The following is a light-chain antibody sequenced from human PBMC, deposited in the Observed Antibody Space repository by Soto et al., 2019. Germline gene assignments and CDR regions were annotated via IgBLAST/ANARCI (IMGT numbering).Light chain of an antibody. CDR3: QSYDSSLSGVV. CDR1: SSNIGAGYD. J-gene: IGLJ2*01. CDR2: GNS. V-gene: IGLV1-40*01. Sequence: QSVLTQPPSVSGAPGQRVTISRTGSSSNIGAGYDVHWYQQLPGTAPKLLIYGNSNRPSGVPDRFSGSKSGTSASLAITGRRAEDEADYYCQSYDSSLSGVVFGGGTQLTVL.